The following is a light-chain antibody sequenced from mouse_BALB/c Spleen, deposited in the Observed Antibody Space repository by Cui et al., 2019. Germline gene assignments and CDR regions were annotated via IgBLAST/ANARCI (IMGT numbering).Light chain of an antibody. J-gene: IGKJ2*01. CDR2: ATS. CDR3: LQYASSTYT. Sequence: DIQMTHWLSSLSASLVERLSLTCRASQEIGRSLNCDQQGPDGTIKRLIYATSSLDSGVPKRFRGSRSGSDYSLTISRLESEEFVEYYSLQYASSTYTFGGGTKLEIK. CDR1: QEIGRS. V-gene: IGKV9-120*02.